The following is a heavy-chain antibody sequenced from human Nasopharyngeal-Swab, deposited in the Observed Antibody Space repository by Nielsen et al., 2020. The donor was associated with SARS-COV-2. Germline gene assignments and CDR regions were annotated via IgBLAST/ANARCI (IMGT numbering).Heavy chain of an antibody. Sequence: ESLKISRAASGLTFSSYAMSWVRQAPGKGLEWVSVIYSGGSSTYYADSVKGRFTISRDNSKNTLYLQMNSLRAEDTAVYYCAKPPGDYVWGSYYFDYWGQGTLVTVSS. CDR3: AKPPGDYVWGSYYFDY. V-gene: IGHV3-23*03. CDR2: IYSGGSST. J-gene: IGHJ4*02. CDR1: GLTFSSYA. D-gene: IGHD3-16*01.